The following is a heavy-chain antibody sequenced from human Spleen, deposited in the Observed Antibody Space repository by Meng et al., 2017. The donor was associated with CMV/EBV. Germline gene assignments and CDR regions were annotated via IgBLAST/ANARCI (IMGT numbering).Heavy chain of an antibody. CDR3: ARESCSSTSCSGVNRLFYYYGMDV. D-gene: IGHD2-2*01. CDR1: GFTFSSYG. Sequence: GGSLRLSCAASGFTFSSYGMHWVRQAPGKGLEWVAFIRYDGSNKYYADSVKGRFTISRDNSKNTLYLQMNSLRAEDTAVYYCARESCSSTSCSGVNRLFYYYGMDVWGQGTTVTVSS. J-gene: IGHJ6*02. V-gene: IGHV3-30*02. CDR2: IRYDGSNK.